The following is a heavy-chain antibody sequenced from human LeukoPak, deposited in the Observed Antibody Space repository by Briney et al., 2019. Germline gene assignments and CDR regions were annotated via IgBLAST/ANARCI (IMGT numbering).Heavy chain of an antibody. CDR1: GFTFSSYA. CDR3: AREDNGLDS. CDR2: IWYDGSNK. J-gene: IGHJ1*01. D-gene: IGHD3-9*01. V-gene: IGHV3-33*01. Sequence: GGSLRLSCAASGFTFSSYAMHWVRQAPGKGLEWVTLIWYDGSNKYYSDAVKGRFTISRDNSENTLYLQMNSLRAEDTAVYFCAREDNGLDSWDQGTLATVTS.